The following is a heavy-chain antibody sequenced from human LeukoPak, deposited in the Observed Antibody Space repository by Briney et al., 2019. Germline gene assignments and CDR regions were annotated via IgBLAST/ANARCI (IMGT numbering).Heavy chain of an antibody. J-gene: IGHJ4*02. V-gene: IGHV3-23*01. CDR1: GFTFSSYA. CDR2: ISGSGDNT. CDR3: ARSIPYGTTWYGRSDY. D-gene: IGHD6-13*01. Sequence: GGSLRLSCAASGFTFSSYAMSWVRQAPGKGLEWVSGISGSGDNTYYADSVKGRFTISRDNSKNTLYVQVNSLGTEDTAAYYCARSIPYGTTWYGRSDYWGQGTLVTVSS.